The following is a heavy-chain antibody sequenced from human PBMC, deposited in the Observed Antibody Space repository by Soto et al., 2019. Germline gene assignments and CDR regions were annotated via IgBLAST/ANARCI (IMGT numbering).Heavy chain of an antibody. CDR2: IYYSGTS. CDR3: ARTPYSSGSYYFDS. V-gene: IGHV4-31*03. Sequence: SETLSLTCTVSGGSISSGAYYWSWIRQHPGKGLEWIGYIYYSGTSYHNPSLKSRVSMSIDTSKNQFSLRLNSVTAAGTAVYYCARTPYSSGSYYFDSWGQGTLVTVSS. J-gene: IGHJ4*02. CDR1: GGSISSGAYY. D-gene: IGHD1-26*01.